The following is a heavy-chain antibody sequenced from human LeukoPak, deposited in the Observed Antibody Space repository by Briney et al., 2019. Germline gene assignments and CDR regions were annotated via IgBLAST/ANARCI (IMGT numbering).Heavy chain of an antibody. Sequence: PSQTLSLTCTVSGGSISSGGYYWSWIRQPPGKGLEWIGYMYHSGSTYYKSSLKSRVTISVDRSKSQFSLKLSSVTAADTAVYYCASMVTDWYFDYWGQGTLVTVSS. V-gene: IGHV4-30-2*01. J-gene: IGHJ4*02. CDR1: GGSISSGGYY. CDR3: ASMVTDWYFDY. D-gene: IGHD5-18*01. CDR2: MYHSGST.